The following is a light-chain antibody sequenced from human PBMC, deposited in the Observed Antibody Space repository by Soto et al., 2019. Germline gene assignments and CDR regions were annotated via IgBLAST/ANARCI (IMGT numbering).Light chain of an antibody. J-gene: IGKJ4*01. CDR3: QQFSSYPLT. CDR1: QSLTSSY. CDR2: DAS. V-gene: IGKV3-20*01. Sequence: EIVLTQSPGTLSLSPGETATLSCRASQSLTSSYLAWYQQRPGQAPRLLIYDASSRATGIPDRFSGGGSGTDFTLTISRLEPEDFAVYYCQQFSSYPLTFGGGTKVDIK.